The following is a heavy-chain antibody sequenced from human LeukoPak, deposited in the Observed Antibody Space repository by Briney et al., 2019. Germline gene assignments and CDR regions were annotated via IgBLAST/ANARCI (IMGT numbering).Heavy chain of an antibody. CDR3: ARDSPPYSSGWYYFDY. Sequence: GGSLRLSCAASGFTVSSNYMSWVRQAPGKGLEWVSVLYSGGSTYYADSVKGRFTISRDNSKNTLYLQMNSLRAEDTAVYYCARDSPPYSSGWYYFDYWGQGTLSSSPQ. D-gene: IGHD6-19*01. V-gene: IGHV3-53*01. CDR1: GFTVSSNY. CDR2: LYSGGST. J-gene: IGHJ4*02.